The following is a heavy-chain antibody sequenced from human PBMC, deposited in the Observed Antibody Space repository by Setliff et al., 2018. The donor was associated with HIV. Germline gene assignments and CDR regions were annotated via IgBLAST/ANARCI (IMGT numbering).Heavy chain of an antibody. CDR1: GDPISSYY. D-gene: IGHD3-10*01. CDR3: ARDRRGYYYGSGSCYMDV. J-gene: IGHJ6*03. CDR2: IYTSGIT. Sequence: SETLSLTCTVSGDPISSYYWSWIRRPPGKGLEWIGYIYTSGITDYNPSLKSRVTISGDTSKNQFSLKLSSVTAADTAVYYCARDRRGYYYGSGSCYMDVWGTGTTVTVSS. V-gene: IGHV4-4*08.